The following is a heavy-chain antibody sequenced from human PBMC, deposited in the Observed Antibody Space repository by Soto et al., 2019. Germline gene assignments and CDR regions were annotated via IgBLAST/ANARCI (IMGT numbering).Heavy chain of an antibody. D-gene: IGHD5-12*01. Sequence: SVMVSCKASGGTFSSYAISWVRQAPGQGLEWMGGIIPIFGTANDAQNVDVRXTXXADKSTSKAYMGLSSLRSEDTAVYYCASLSRDGYNYFDYWGQGTLVTVSS. CDR1: GGTFSSYA. V-gene: IGHV1-69*06. CDR2: IIPIFGTA. CDR3: ASLSRDGYNYFDY. J-gene: IGHJ4*02.